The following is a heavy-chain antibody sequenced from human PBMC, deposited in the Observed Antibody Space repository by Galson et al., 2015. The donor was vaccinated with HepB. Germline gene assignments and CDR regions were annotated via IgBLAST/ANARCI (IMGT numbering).Heavy chain of an antibody. CDR1: GFTFSTYA. CDR3: VKDNGYSGYYYGMDV. CDR2: ISSHGGST. V-gene: IGHV3-64D*06. Sequence: SLRLSCAASGFTFSTYAMHWVRQAPGKGLEYVSVISSHGGSTNYADSVKGRFTISRDNSKNTLYLQVSSLRPEDTAVYYCVKDNGYSGYYYGMDVWGQGTTVTVSS. D-gene: IGHD5-12*01. J-gene: IGHJ6*02.